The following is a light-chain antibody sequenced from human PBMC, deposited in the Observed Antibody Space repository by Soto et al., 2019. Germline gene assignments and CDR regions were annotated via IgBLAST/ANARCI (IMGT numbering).Light chain of an antibody. CDR3: QQYNSYPRT. CDR1: QSISNW. V-gene: IGKV1-5*03. J-gene: IGKJ1*01. CDR2: KAS. Sequence: DIQMTQSPSTLSASVGDRVTITCRASQSISNWLAWYQQKPGKAPNLLIYKASSLEIGVPSRFSGSGSGTEVTLDISCLQPDDFAPYYCQQYNSYPRTFGQGTKVEIK.